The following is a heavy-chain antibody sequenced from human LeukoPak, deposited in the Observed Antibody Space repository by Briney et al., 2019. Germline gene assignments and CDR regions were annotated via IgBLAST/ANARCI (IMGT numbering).Heavy chain of an antibody. V-gene: IGHV4-34*01. Sequence: SETLSLTCAVYGGSFSGYYWSWIRQPPGKGLEWIGEINHSGSTNYNPSLKSRVTISVDTSKNQFSLKLSSVTAADTAVYYCARVGHCSSTSCYPYQNWFDPWGQGTLVTVSS. CDR3: ARVGHCSSTSCYPYQNWFDP. CDR1: GGSFSGYY. J-gene: IGHJ5*02. CDR2: INHSGST. D-gene: IGHD2-2*01.